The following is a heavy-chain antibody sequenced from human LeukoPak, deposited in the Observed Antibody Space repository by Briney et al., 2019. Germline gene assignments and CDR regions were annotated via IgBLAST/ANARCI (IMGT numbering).Heavy chain of an antibody. CDR2: IYSGGST. D-gene: IGHD6-19*01. J-gene: IGHJ4*02. CDR1: GSTVSSNY. CDR3: ATSGWWGYFDY. V-gene: IGHV3-66*01. Sequence: GGSLSLSCAASGSTVSSNYMSWVRQAPGKGLEWVSIIYSGGSTYYADSVRGRFTISRDNSKNTLYLLMNSLRAEDTAVYYCATSGWWGYFDYWGQGTLVTVSS.